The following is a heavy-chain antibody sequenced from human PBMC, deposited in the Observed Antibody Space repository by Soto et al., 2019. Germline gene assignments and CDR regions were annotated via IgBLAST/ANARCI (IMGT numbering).Heavy chain of an antibody. D-gene: IGHD2-2*01. Sequence: SETLSLTCSVSGDYIHVGGYYWTWIRQRPGKGLEWMEYIYYTGKTYYNPSLESRLTMSVDRSKNQFSLRLTSVTAADTAVYFCGRDLTSNANCIDPWGQGTLVTVSS. J-gene: IGHJ5*02. CDR2: IYYTGKT. CDR3: GRDLTSNANCIDP. V-gene: IGHV4-30-4*01. CDR1: GDYIHVGGYY.